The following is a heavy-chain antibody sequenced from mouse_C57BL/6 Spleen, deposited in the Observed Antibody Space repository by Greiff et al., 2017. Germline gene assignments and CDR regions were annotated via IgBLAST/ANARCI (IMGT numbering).Heavy chain of an antibody. CDR3: ARSTTVVSFDA. CDR1: GYTFTSYW. J-gene: IGHJ2*01. Sequence: QVQLQQPGTELVKPGASVKLSCKASGYTFTSYWMHWVKQRPGQGLEWIGNINPSHGGTKYNEKFKSKATLTVDKSSSTSYMQHFNLTSEDSAFYYCARSTTVVSFDAWGQGTTLTVSS. CDR2: INPSHGGT. V-gene: IGHV1-53*01. D-gene: IGHD1-1*01.